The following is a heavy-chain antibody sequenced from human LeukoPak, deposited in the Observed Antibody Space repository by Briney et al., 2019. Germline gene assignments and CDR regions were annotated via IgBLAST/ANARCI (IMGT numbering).Heavy chain of an antibody. D-gene: IGHD3-22*01. Sequence: GESLKISFKGSGYSFTSYWIGWVRQMPGKGLEWMGIIYPGDSDTRYSPSFQGQVTISVDRSITTAYLQWSSLKASDTAIYFCARPHFDSSGYEFDYWGQGTLVTVSS. CDR1: GYSFTSYW. CDR3: ARPHFDSSGYEFDY. V-gene: IGHV5-51*01. CDR2: IYPGDSDT. J-gene: IGHJ4*02.